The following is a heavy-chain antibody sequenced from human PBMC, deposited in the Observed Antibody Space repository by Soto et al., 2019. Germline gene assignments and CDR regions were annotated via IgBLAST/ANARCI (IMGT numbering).Heavy chain of an antibody. Sequence: DVQLLESGGGLVQPGGSLRLSCAASGFTFSSYAMTWVRQAPGKGLEWVSGISGSGISTYYADSVKGRFTISRDNSKNTLYMQMKSLRADDTAVYYCAKAAGISAYDYYDYWGQGTLVTVSS. D-gene: IGHD3-16*01. CDR1: GFTFSSYA. CDR2: ISGSGIST. V-gene: IGHV3-23*01. J-gene: IGHJ4*02. CDR3: AKAAGISAYDYYDY.